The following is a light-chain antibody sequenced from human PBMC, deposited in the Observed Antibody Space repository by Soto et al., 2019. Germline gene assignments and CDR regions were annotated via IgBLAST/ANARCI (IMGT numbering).Light chain of an antibody. Sequence: EIVLTQSPGTLSLSPGERATLSCRASQSVSSSYLAWYQQKPGQAPGLLIYGASSRATGIPDRFSGSGSGTDFTLTISRLEPEDFAVYYCQQYGSSPPDFGQGTRLEIK. V-gene: IGKV3-20*01. CDR1: QSVSSSY. CDR2: GAS. J-gene: IGKJ5*01. CDR3: QQYGSSPPD.